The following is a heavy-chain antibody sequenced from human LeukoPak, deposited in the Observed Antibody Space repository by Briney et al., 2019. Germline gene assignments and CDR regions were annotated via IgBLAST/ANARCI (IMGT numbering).Heavy chain of an antibody. Sequence: PSETLSLTCTVAGGSIRSYYWSWIPQTPGKRLEWIWYIHYSGNTNYNPSLKSRVTMSEDTSKNQVPLKLTSVTAADTAVYYCARAFRDSGSYDWFDPWGQGTLVIVSS. J-gene: IGHJ5*02. CDR2: IHYSGNT. V-gene: IGHV4-59*01. CDR3: ARAFRDSGSYDWFDP. D-gene: IGHD1-26*01. CDR1: GGSIRSYY.